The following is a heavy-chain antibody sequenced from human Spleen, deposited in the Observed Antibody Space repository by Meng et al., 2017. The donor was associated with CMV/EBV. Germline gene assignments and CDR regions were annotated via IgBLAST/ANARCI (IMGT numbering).Heavy chain of an antibody. CDR1: GFTFSSYS. J-gene: IGHJ4*02. Sequence: GGSLRLSCAASGFTFSSYSIHWVRQAPGKGLEWVAFIRFDGSKKYYADSVKGRFTISRDNSKNTLYLQMNSLRVEDTAVYYCARGDDGYCFSTRCYTPFSLWGQGTLVTVSS. CDR3: ARGDDGYCFSTRCYTPFSL. CDR2: IRFDGSKK. V-gene: IGHV3-30*02. D-gene: IGHD2-2*02.